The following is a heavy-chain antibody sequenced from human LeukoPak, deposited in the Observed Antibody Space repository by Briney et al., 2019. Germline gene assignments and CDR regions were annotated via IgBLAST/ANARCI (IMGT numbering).Heavy chain of an antibody. Sequence: ASVKVSCKASGGTFSSYAISWVRQAAGQGLEWMGGIIPIFGTANYAQKFQGRVTITADESTSTAYMELSSLRSEDTAVYYCARVRGGDCSSTSCSYWPFDYWGQGTLVTVSS. V-gene: IGHV1-69*13. D-gene: IGHD2-2*01. J-gene: IGHJ4*02. CDR1: GGTFSSYA. CDR2: IIPIFGTA. CDR3: ARVRGGDCSSTSCSYWPFDY.